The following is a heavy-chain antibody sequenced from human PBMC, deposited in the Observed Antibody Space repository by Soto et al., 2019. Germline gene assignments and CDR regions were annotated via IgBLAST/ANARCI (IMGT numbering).Heavy chain of an antibody. CDR1: GFTFSSYG. Sequence: GGSLRLSCAAPGFTFSSYGMHWVRQAPGKGLEWVAVIWYDGSNKYYADSVKGRFTISRDNSKNTLYLQMNSLRAEDTAVYYCARDTAVALFDYWGQGTLVTVSS. CDR2: IWYDGSNK. D-gene: IGHD6-19*01. J-gene: IGHJ4*02. CDR3: ARDTAVALFDY. V-gene: IGHV3-33*01.